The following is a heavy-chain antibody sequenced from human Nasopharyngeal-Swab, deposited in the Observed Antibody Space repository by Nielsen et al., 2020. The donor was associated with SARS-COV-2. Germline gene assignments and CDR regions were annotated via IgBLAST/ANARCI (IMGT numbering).Heavy chain of an antibody. CDR3: ARERATAMVRRNYYYYGMDV. Sequence: VRQAPGKGLEWVAVISYDGSNKYYADSVKGRFTISRDNSKNTLYLQMNSLRAEDTAVYYCARERATAMVRRNYYYYGMDVWGQGTTVTVSS. J-gene: IGHJ6*02. V-gene: IGHV3-33*05. D-gene: IGHD5-18*01. CDR2: ISYDGSNK.